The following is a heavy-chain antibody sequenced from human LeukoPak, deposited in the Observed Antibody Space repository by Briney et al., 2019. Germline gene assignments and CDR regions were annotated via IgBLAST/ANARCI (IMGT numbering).Heavy chain of an antibody. V-gene: IGHV4-34*01. CDR3: ASRDYFDY. CDR2: INHSGST. Sequence: SETLSLTCAVYGGSFSGYYWSWIRQPPGKGLEWIGEINHSGSTNYNPSLKSRVTISVDTSKNQFSLKLSSVTAADTAVYYCASRDYFDYWGQGTLVTVSS. J-gene: IGHJ4*02. CDR1: GGSFSGYY.